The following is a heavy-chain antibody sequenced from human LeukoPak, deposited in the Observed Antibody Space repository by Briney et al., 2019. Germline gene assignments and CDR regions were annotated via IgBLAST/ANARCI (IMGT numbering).Heavy chain of an antibody. CDR2: IYYSGST. D-gene: IGHD3-3*01. Sequence: SETLSLTCTVSGGSISSYYWSWIRQPPGKGLEWIGYIYYSGSTNYNPSLKSRVTISIDTSKNQFSLKLSSVTAADTAVYYCARGSVVFLPKKAYYDSWSGYHLRNWYFDLWGRGTLVTVSS. J-gene: IGHJ2*01. CDR1: GGSISSYY. CDR3: ARGSVVFLPKKAYYDSWSGYHLRNWYFDL. V-gene: IGHV4-59*08.